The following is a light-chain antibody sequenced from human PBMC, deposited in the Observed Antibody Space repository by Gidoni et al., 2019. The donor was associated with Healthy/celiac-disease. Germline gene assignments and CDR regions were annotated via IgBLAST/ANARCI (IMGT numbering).Light chain of an antibody. Sequence: EIVMPHSPATLSVSPGERATLPCRASHSVSSNLAWYPPKPGQDPRLLIYGASTRATGIPARFSGSGSGTEFTLTIRSLQSYDFAVYYCQQYNNWPTFGQGTKLEIK. V-gene: IGKV3-15*01. J-gene: IGKJ2*01. CDR1: HSVSSN. CDR3: QQYNNWPT. CDR2: GAS.